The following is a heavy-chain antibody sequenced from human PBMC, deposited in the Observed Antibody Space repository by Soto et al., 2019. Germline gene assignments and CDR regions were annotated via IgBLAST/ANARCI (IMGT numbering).Heavy chain of an antibody. V-gene: IGHV1-8*01. CDR2: MNPNSGNT. J-gene: IGHJ6*03. CDR3: ARGGRYYFYYYMEV. Sequence: ASVKVSCKASGYTFTSYDINWVRQATGQGLEWMGWMNPNSGNTGYAQKFQGRVTMTRNTSISTAYMELSSLRSEDTAVYYCARGGRYYFYYYMEVWGKETRVTLSS. CDR1: GYTFTSYD. D-gene: IGHD3-10*01.